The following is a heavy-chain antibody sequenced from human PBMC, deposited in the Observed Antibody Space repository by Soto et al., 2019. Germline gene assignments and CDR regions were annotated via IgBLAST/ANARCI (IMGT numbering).Heavy chain of an antibody. V-gene: IGHV1-69*01. CDR2: IIPIFGTA. CDR3: ARSQGGSSSLDIYYNYYYGMDV. CDR1: GGTFSSYA. J-gene: IGHJ6*02. Sequence: QVQLVQSGAEVKKPGSSVKVSCKAPGGTFSSYAISWVRQAPGQGLEWMGGIIPIFGTANYAQKFQGRVTITAVESTSEGYMELSSLRSEDTAVYYCARSQGGSSSLDIYYNYYYGMDVWGQGTTVTVSS. D-gene: IGHD2-15*01.